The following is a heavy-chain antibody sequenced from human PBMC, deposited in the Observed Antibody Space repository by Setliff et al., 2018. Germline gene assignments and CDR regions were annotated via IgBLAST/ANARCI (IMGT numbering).Heavy chain of an antibody. CDR1: GYTFTNHY. CDR3: ARGYYDSYARYYVVGDY. Sequence: ASVKVSCKASGYTFTNHYMHWVRQAPGQGLEWMGMINPGGGSTTYAQKFQGRVTMTRDTSASTVYMELSSLRTEDTAVYYCARGYYDSYARYYVVGDYWGQGTPVTVSS. CDR2: INPGGGST. D-gene: IGHD3-22*01. V-gene: IGHV1-46*01. J-gene: IGHJ4*02.